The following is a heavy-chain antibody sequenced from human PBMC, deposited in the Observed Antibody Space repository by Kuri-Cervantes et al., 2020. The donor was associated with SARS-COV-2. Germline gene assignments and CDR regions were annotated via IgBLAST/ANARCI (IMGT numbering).Heavy chain of an antibody. CDR3: ARVADYGDFSPFDY. J-gene: IGHJ4*02. D-gene: IGHD4-17*01. CDR1: GFTLSDHY. Sequence: GESLKISCAASGFTLSDHYMSWIRRAPGKGLEWVSYIGGRGTTIYYVDSVKGRFTISRDNAKNSLYLQMNSLRAEDTAVYYCARVADYGDFSPFDYWGQGALVTVSS. V-gene: IGHV3-11*04. CDR2: IGGRGTTI.